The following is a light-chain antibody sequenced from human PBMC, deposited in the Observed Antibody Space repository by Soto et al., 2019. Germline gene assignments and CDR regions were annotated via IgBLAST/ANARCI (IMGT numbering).Light chain of an antibody. Sequence: QSVLTQPPSVSAAPRQRVTISCSGSSSNVGNNAVNWYQQLPGKAPKLLIYYDDLLPSGVSDRFSGSKSGTSASLAISGLQSEDEADHYCAVWDDSLNGVVFGGGTKLTVL. CDR1: SSNVGNNA. CDR2: YDD. CDR3: AVWDDSLNGVV. J-gene: IGLJ2*01. V-gene: IGLV1-36*01.